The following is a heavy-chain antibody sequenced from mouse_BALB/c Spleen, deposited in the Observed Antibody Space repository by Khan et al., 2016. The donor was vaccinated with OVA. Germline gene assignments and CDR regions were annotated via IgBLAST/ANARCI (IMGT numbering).Heavy chain of an antibody. J-gene: IGHJ2*01. D-gene: IGHD1-2*01. CDR3: ARTARIKY. V-gene: IGHV3-2*02. CDR2: ISYSGST. Sequence: EVQLQESGPGLVKPSQSLSLTCTVTGYSITSGYGWNWIRQFPGNKLEWMGYISYSGSTNYNPSPKSRISITRDTSTNQFFLQLNSGTTEDTATYYCARTARIKYWGQGTTLTVSS. CDR1: GYSITSGYG.